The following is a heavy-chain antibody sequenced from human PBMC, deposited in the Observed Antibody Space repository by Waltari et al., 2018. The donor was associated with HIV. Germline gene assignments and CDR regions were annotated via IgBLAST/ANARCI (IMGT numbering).Heavy chain of an antibody. CDR1: GFTFSSYS. Sequence: EVQLVESGGGLVKPGGSLRLSCAASGFTFSSYSMNWVRQAPGKGLGWVSSLSSSSIYISYADSGKGRFTISRDNAKNSLYLQMNSLRAEDTAVYYCARQDSSGGNYYYGMDVWGQGTTVTVSS. V-gene: IGHV3-21*01. D-gene: IGHD3-22*01. CDR2: LSSSSIYI. CDR3: ARQDSSGGNYYYGMDV. J-gene: IGHJ6*02.